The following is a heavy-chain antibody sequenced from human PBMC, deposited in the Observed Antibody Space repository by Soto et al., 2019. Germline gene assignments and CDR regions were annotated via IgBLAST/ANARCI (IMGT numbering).Heavy chain of an antibody. CDR3: AKDGRYNWNPTISYYFDY. Sequence: EVQLVESEGGLVQPGRSLRLSCAASGFTFDDYAMHWVRQAPGKGLEWVSAISWNSGSIGYADSVKGRFTISRDNAKNSLYLQMNSLRAEDTALYYCAKDGRYNWNPTISYYFDYWGQGTLVTVSS. V-gene: IGHV3-9*01. CDR2: ISWNSGSI. J-gene: IGHJ4*02. D-gene: IGHD1-20*01. CDR1: GFTFDDYA.